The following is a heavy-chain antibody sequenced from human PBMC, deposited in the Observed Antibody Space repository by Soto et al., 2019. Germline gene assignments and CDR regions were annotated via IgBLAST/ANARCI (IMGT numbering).Heavy chain of an antibody. J-gene: IGHJ4*02. CDR2: ISWNSGSI. D-gene: IGHD1-1*01. CDR1: GFTFDDYA. CDR3: AKDIAGTTDSALDY. Sequence: EVQLVESGGGLVQPGRSLRLSCAASGFTFDDYAMHWVRQAPGKGLEWVSGISWNSGSIGYADSVKGRFTISRDNAKNSLYLQMYSLRAEDTALYYCAKDIAGTTDSALDYWGQGTLVTVSS. V-gene: IGHV3-9*01.